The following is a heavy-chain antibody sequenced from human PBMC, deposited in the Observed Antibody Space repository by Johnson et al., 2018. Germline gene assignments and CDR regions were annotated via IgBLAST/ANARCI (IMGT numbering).Heavy chain of an antibody. D-gene: IGHD3-10*01. J-gene: IGHJ6*02. CDR3: ERERGYYYYCGMDV. CDR2: IWSDASNE. CDR1: GFTFSTYG. V-gene: IGHV3-33*08. Sequence: QVQLVESGGGLVKPGRSLRLSCAASGFTFSTYGMHWVRQAPAKGLEWVAVIWSDASNEFYADSVEGRFTISRDTSKNTLYLKMSSLKAADTAGYYCERERGYYYYCGMDVWGQGTTVTVSS.